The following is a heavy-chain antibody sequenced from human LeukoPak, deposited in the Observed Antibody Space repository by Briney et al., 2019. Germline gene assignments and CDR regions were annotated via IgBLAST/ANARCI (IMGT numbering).Heavy chain of an antibody. CDR2: IYYSGST. V-gene: IGHV4-4*07. Sequence: SETLSLTCTVSGGSISSYYWSWIRQPAGKGLEWIGRIYYSGSTNYNPSLKSRVTISVDTSKNQFSLKLSSVTAADTAVYYCARDTRPPDAFDIWGQGTMVTVSS. J-gene: IGHJ3*02. CDR1: GGSISSYY. CDR3: ARDTRPPDAFDI.